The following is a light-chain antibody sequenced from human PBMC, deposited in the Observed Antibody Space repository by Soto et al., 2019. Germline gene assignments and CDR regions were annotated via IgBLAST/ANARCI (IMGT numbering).Light chain of an antibody. V-gene: IGLV1-44*01. J-gene: IGLJ2*01. CDR2: STH. CDR1: NSNIGTYT. CDR3: QVWDSSSDHVV. Sequence: QSALTQPPSASGTPGQRVTISCSGSNSNIGTYTVNWFRQVPGTAPSLLIFSTHQRPSGVPDRFSGSNSGNTATLTISRVEAGDEADYYCQVWDSSSDHVVFGGGTKLTVL.